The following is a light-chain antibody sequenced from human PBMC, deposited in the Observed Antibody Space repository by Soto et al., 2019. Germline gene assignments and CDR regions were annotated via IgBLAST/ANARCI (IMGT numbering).Light chain of an antibody. CDR1: QSLTSFY. Sequence: EIVVTQSPGTLSLSPGDRVTLSCRTSQSLTSFYLAWYQQKPGQAPRLHIYGATSRATGIPDRFSGSGSGTDFSLTVSRLEPEDFAVYYCQQYDASPVTFGQGTRLEIK. CDR3: QQYDASPVT. CDR2: GAT. V-gene: IGKV3-20*01. J-gene: IGKJ5*01.